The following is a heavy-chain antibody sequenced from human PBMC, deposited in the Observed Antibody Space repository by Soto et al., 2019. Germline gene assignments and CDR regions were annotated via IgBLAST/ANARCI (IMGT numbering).Heavy chain of an antibody. CDR1: GGTFSSYT. D-gene: IGHD1-1*01. Sequence: QVQLVQSGAEVKKPGSSVKVSCKASGGTFSSYTISWVRQAPGQGLEWMGRIIPIFGITNYAQKFQGRVTITADKSTSTGYVELSSLRSEDTDVYYCARDEGNNNWFAPWGQGTPVTVSS. V-gene: IGHV1-69*08. CDR2: IIPIFGIT. J-gene: IGHJ5*02. CDR3: ARDEGNNNWFAP.